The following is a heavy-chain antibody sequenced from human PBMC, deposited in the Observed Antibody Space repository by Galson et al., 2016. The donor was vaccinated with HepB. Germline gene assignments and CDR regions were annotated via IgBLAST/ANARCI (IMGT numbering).Heavy chain of an antibody. V-gene: IGHV3-23*01. CDR3: AKCPPGTRGSLDS. D-gene: IGHD1-14*01. CDR2: ISDNGHAT. J-gene: IGHJ4*02. Sequence: SLRLSCAGSGFTFNSYAMNWVRQAPGKGLEWISLISDNGHATYYADPVRGRFSIARANSKNTLYLQMNNLRADDTAVYYCAKCPPGTRGSLDSWGQGTLLTVSS. CDR1: GFTFNSYA.